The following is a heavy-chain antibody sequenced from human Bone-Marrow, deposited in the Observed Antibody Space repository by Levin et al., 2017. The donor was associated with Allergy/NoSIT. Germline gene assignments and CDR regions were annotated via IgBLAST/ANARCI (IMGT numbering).Heavy chain of an antibody. J-gene: IGHJ5*02. D-gene: IGHD2-15*01. Sequence: PGGSLRLSCVASGFTFDNFGMHWVRQVPGKGLEWVSGITSSGAYIAYADSVKGRFTISRDNARNSLYLQMNSLRPEDTAFYFCARDAVVAATTYNWFDPWGQGTLVSVSS. V-gene: IGHV3-9*01. CDR3: ARDAVVAATTYNWFDP. CDR2: ITSSGAYI. CDR1: GFTFDNFG.